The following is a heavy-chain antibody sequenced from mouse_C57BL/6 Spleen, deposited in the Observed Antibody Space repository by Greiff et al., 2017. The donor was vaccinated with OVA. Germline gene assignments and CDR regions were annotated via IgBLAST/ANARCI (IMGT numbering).Heavy chain of an antibody. V-gene: IGHV1-69*01. J-gene: IGHJ4*01. D-gene: IGHD2-2*01. Sequence: QVQLQQPGAELVMPGASVKLSCKASGYTFTSYWMHWVKQRSGQGLEWIREIDPSDSYTNYNQKFKGKSTLTVDKSSSTAYMLLSSLTSEDSAVSYCASSGYGYGNYAMDYWGQVTSVTVSS. CDR1: GYTFTSYW. CDR3: ASSGYGYGNYAMDY. CDR2: IDPSDSYT.